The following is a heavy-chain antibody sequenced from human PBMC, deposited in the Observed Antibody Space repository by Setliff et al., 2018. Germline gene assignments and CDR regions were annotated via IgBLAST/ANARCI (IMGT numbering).Heavy chain of an antibody. J-gene: IGHJ5*02. CDR3: AGTDAYCAGDCSIS. CDR2: IIPLLETA. V-gene: IGHV1-69*06. CDR1: GYNFAESI. D-gene: IGHD2-21*02. Sequence: ASVKVSCKASGYNFAESIVSWVRQAPGQGLEWMGGIIPLLETAKYAQKFQGRVTITADKSTSTGYMELSSLRAKDTATYYCAGTDAYCAGDCSISWGQGTLVTVSS.